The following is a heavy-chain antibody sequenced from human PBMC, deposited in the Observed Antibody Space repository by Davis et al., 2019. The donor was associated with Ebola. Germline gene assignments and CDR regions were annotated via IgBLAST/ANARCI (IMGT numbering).Heavy chain of an antibody. Sequence: GGSLRLSCAASGITFTNYALHWVRQAPGKGLQWLAVISYDGNNQYYADSVRGRFTVSRDNSKNTLYLQMNSLRPDDTAVYYCARGGYFGLGTYYNAAPFYCWGQGTLVTVSS. CDR3: ARGGYFGLGTYYNAAPFYC. J-gene: IGHJ4*02. CDR1: GITFTNYA. D-gene: IGHD3-10*01. CDR2: ISYDGNNQ. V-gene: IGHV3-30*04.